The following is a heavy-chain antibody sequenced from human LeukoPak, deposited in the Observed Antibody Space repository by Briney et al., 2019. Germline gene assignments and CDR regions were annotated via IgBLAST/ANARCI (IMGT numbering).Heavy chain of an antibody. J-gene: IGHJ4*02. CDR2: IKSDGSEK. Sequence: PGGSLCFTSAVSGFTCSGNWMTWNRQAPGKGLEWVAQIKSDGSEKYYVDSVKGRFTISRDNAKNSLYLQLNDLRAEDTAVYFCARDQIRLFDYLGQGSLVTVSS. D-gene: IGHD2-21*02. CDR3: ARDQIRLFDY. CDR1: GFTCSGNW. V-gene: IGHV3-7*05.